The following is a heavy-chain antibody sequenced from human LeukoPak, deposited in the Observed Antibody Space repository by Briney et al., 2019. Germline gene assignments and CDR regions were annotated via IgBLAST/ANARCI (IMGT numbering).Heavy chain of an antibody. V-gene: IGHV3-21*06. CDR3: ARVLRYCSGGNCYSGGLGYMDV. CDR2: ISSSSEFI. D-gene: IGHD2-15*01. J-gene: IGHJ6*03. Sequence: PGGSLRLSCAASEFTFSSYSMNWVRQAPGKGLEWVSSISSSSEFIYYADSVKGRFTISRDNAKNSLYLQMNTLRAEDTAVYYCARVLRYCSGGNCYSGGLGYMDVWGKGTTVTISS. CDR1: EFTFSSYS.